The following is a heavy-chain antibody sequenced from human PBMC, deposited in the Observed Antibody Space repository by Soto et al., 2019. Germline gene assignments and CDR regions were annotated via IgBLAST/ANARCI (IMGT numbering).Heavy chain of an antibody. D-gene: IGHD6-6*01. CDR3: AKRSSSSTFDS. CDR2: ISGSDDST. J-gene: IGHJ4*02. CDR1: GFTFSSYA. V-gene: IGHV3-23*01. Sequence: EVQLLESGGGLVQPGESLRLSCAASGFTFSSYAMSWVRQAPGKGLEWVSVISGSDDSTYYADSVKGWFTISRDNSKNTLYLQMNSLRAEDTAVYYCAKRSSSSTFDSWGQGTLVTVSS.